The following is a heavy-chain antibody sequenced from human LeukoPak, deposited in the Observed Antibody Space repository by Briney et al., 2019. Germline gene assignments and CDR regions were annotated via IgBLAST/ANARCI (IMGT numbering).Heavy chain of an antibody. CDR3: ARQRFLEWYFDL. V-gene: IGHV4-59*08. J-gene: IGHJ4*02. D-gene: IGHD3-3*01. Sequence: SETLSLTCTVSGGPIRSYYWSWIRQPPGKGLGRMGYIFYSGSTNYNPSLKSRVTVSVDTSKNQFSLKLSSVTAADTAVYYCARQRFLEWYFDLWGQGTLVTVSS. CDR1: GGPIRSYY. CDR2: IFYSGST.